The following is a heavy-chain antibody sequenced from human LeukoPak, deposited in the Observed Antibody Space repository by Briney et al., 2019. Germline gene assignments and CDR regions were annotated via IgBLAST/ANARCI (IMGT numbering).Heavy chain of an antibody. CDR3: ARDRRGGKPYYFDN. J-gene: IGHJ4*02. CDR1: SGSISSDNHY. CDR2: MYTDGST. D-gene: IGHD4-23*01. Sequence: SQTLSLTCTVSSGSISSDNHYWGWIRQPAGKGLEWIGRMYTDGSTNYNPSLKSRVTISVDMSKNQFSLKLNSVTAADTAVYYCARDRRGGKPYYFDNWGQGTLVIVSS. V-gene: IGHV4-61*02.